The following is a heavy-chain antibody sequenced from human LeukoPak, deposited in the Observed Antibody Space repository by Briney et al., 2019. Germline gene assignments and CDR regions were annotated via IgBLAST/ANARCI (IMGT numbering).Heavy chain of an antibody. J-gene: IGHJ4*02. CDR2: INSDGSST. D-gene: IGHD6-13*01. V-gene: IGHV3-74*01. CDR1: GFTFSDYW. Sequence: GGSLRLSCAASGFTFSDYWMFWVRQAPGKGLVWVSRINSDGSSTSYADSVKGRFTISRDNTKNTLYLQMNSLRAEDTAVYYCVRGIAAAGNVYWGQGTLVTVSS. CDR3: VRGIAAAGNVY.